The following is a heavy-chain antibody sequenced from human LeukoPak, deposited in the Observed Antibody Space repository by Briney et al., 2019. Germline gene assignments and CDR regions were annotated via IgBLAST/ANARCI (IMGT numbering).Heavy chain of an antibody. J-gene: IGHJ4*02. Sequence: GASVTVSCKVSGYTLTELSMHWVRQGPGKGLEWMGGFDPEDGETIYAQKFQGRVTMTEDTSTDTAYMELSSLRSEDTAVYYCATGFRELLIRREYYFDYWGQGTLVTVSS. D-gene: IGHD1-26*01. V-gene: IGHV1-24*01. CDR2: FDPEDGET. CDR1: GYTLTELS. CDR3: ATGFRELLIRREYYFDY.